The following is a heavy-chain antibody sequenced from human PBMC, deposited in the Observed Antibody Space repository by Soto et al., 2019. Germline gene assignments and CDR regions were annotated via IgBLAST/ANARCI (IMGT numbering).Heavy chain of an antibody. CDR3: ARGPRGDSSGYQEFDY. CDR2: ISYDGSNK. CDR1: GFTFSSYA. J-gene: IGHJ4*02. D-gene: IGHD3-22*01. Sequence: QVQLVESGGGVVQPGRSLRLSCAASGFTFSSYAMHWVRQAPGKGLEWVAVISYDGSNKYYADSVKGRFTISRDNSKNTLYLQMNSLRAEDAAVYYCARGPRGDSSGYQEFDYWGQGTLVTVSS. V-gene: IGHV3-30-3*01.